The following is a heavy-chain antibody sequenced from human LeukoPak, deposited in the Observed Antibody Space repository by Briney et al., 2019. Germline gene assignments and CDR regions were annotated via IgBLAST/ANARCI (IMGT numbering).Heavy chain of an antibody. CDR2: IYPGDSDT. CDR1: GYSFTSYW. Sequence: GESLKISCKGSGYSFTSYWIGWVRQMPGKGLEWMGIIYPGDSDTRYSPSYQGQVTISADKSISTAYLQWSSLKASDTAMYYCARSAGGATHYYYYMDVWGKGTTVTISS. D-gene: IGHD1-26*01. CDR3: ARSAGGATHYYYYMDV. V-gene: IGHV5-51*01. J-gene: IGHJ6*03.